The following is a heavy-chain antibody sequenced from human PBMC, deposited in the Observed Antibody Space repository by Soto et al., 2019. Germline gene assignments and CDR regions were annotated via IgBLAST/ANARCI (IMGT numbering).Heavy chain of an antibody. D-gene: IGHD3-10*01. CDR2: TNLLETT. CDR1: GASITYGATP. J-gene: IGHJ4*02. V-gene: IGHV4-30-2*01. CDR3: ARGGGFDSFDY. Sequence: QLQLHMSGSGLVKPSQTLSLTCTVSGASITYGATPWTWFGKPPGRGLEWIGYTNLLETTFYNPSFESRLTLSIDRTKNQFSLNLKSMSAADRAVYFCARGGGFDSFDYWGQGILVTVSS.